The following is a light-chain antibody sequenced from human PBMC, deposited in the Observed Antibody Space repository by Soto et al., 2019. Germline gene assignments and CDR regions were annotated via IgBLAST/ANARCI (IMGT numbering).Light chain of an antibody. CDR1: QSVSRR. Sequence: IVLTVSPGTVYVSSQGRATLSCRASQSVSRRLAWYQHRPGRSPRLLISGASMRASGVPVRFIGSGSGTDFTLTISSLEPEDFAVYYCQQYGGSPITFGLGTRLDIK. V-gene: IGKV3-20*01. CDR2: GAS. CDR3: QQYGGSPIT. J-gene: IGKJ5*01.